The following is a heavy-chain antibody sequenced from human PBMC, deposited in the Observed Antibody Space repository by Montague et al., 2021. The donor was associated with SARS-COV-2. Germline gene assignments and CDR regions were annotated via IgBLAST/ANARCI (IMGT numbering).Heavy chain of an antibody. J-gene: IGHJ3*01. D-gene: IGHD6-6*01. V-gene: IGHV3-48*04. CDR1: GFTFSSYS. CDR3: AKDLVLRAARPDALDV. CDR2: ISSSTNII. Sequence: SLRLSCAASGFTFSSYSVNWVRQAPGKGLEWISYISSSTNIIYYADSVKGRFTISRDNARNSPYLQMNSLRVDDTAVYYCAKDLVLRAARPDALDVWGQGTVVTVSS.